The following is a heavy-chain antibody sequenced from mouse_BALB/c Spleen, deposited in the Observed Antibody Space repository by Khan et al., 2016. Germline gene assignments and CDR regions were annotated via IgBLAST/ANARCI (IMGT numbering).Heavy chain of an antibody. J-gene: IGHJ3*01. Sequence: EVQLQESGPGLVKPSQSLSLTCTVTGYSITSDYAWNWIRQFPGNKLEWMGYISYSGSTSYNPSLKSRISITRDTSKNQFFLRLNSVTTEDTATYYWAEERGWFSFWGQGTLVTVPA. V-gene: IGHV3-2*02. CDR3: AEERGWFSF. CDR2: ISYSGST. CDR1: GYSITSDYA.